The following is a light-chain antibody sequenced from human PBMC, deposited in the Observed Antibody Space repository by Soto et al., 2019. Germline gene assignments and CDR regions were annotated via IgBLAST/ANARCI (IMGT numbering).Light chain of an antibody. Sequence: DIQMTQSPSTLSASIGDTVTITCRTSQSVDTRLAWYQHKAGKAPKLLIYRASSLATGVPSRFSGSGSGTAFTLTITSLQPDDFATYYCQHYNDYSRVFGQGTQVEIK. CDR1: QSVDTR. J-gene: IGKJ1*01. V-gene: IGKV1-5*03. CDR3: QHYNDYSRV. CDR2: RAS.